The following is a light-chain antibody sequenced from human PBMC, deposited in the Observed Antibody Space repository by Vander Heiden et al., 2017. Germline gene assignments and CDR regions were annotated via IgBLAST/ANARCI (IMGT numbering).Light chain of an antibody. CDR1: RSNIGAGFD. Sequence: QSVLTKPPSVSGAPGQRVTISCTGSRSNIGAGFDVHWYQQLPGAAPKLLIYGKSNRPSGVPDRFSDSKSDTSASLAITGLQAEDEADYYCQSYDSSLSAWVFGGGTKLTV. J-gene: IGLJ3*02. CDR3: QSYDSSLSAWV. V-gene: IGLV1-40*01. CDR2: GKS.